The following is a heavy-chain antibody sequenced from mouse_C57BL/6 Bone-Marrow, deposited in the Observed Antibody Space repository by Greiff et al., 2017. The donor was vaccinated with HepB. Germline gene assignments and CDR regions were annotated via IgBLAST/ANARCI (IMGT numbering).Heavy chain of an antibody. J-gene: IGHJ1*03. V-gene: IGHV1-50*01. CDR1: GYTFTSYW. CDR3: ARITDDV. D-gene: IGHD1-1*01. Sequence: VQLQQPGAELVKPGASVKLSCKASGYTFTSYWMQWVKQRPGQGLEWIGEIDPSDSYTNYNQKFKGKATLTVDTYSSTAYMQLSSLTSEDSAVYYCARITDDVWGRGTTVTVSS. CDR2: IDPSDSYT.